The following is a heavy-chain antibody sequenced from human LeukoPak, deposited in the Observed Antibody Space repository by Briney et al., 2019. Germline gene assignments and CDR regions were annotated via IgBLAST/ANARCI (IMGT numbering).Heavy chain of an antibody. Sequence: SETLSLTCTVSGGSISSYYWSWIRQPAGKGLEWIGRIYTSGSTNYNPSLKSRVTMSVDTSKNQFSLKLSSVTAADTAVYYCARDCSSTSCYGDDAFDIWGQGTMVTVSS. CDR3: ARDCSSTSCYGDDAFDI. V-gene: IGHV4-4*07. J-gene: IGHJ3*02. CDR2: IYTSGST. CDR1: GGSISSYY. D-gene: IGHD2-2*01.